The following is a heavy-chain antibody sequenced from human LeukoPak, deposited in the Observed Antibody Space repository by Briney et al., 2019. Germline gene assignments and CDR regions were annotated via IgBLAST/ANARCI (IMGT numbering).Heavy chain of an antibody. CDR1: GFTFSSYS. Sequence: PGGSLRLSCAASGFTFSSYSMSWIRQPPGKGLEWIGEINHSGSTNYNPSLKSRVTISVDTSKNQFSLKLSSVTAADTAVYYCARPGDYDSSGYYAYWGQGTLVTVSS. J-gene: IGHJ4*02. CDR2: INHSGST. D-gene: IGHD3-22*01. V-gene: IGHV4-34*01. CDR3: ARPGDYDSSGYYAY.